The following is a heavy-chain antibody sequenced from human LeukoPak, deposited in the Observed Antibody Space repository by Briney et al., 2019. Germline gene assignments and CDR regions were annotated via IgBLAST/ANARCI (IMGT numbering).Heavy chain of an antibody. V-gene: IGHV1-69*04. D-gene: IGHD4-17*01. Sequence: ASVKVSCKASGGTFSSYAISWVRQAPGQGLEWMGRIIPILGIANYAQKFQGRVTITADKSTSTAYMELSSLRSEDTAVYYCARGNVDYGDHGYFDYWGQGTLVTVSS. CDR3: ARGNVDYGDHGYFDY. J-gene: IGHJ4*02. CDR2: IIPILGIA. CDR1: GGTFSSYA.